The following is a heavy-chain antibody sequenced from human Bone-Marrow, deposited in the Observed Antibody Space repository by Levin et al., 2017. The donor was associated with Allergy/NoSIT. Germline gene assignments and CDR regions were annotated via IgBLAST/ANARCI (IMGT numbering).Heavy chain of an antibody. Sequence: RTSETLSLTCGIHNGSLTDYHWSWIRQTSAKGLEWIADINQSGSTSYNPSLKSRVTISLDTSKMQFSLRMKSVTAADTAVYYCAGIPPGELGLRFDPWGQGTLVTVSS. CDR1: NGSLTDYH. J-gene: IGHJ5*02. D-gene: IGHD1-7*01. V-gene: IGHV4-34*01. CDR3: AGIPPGELGLRFDP. CDR2: INQSGST.